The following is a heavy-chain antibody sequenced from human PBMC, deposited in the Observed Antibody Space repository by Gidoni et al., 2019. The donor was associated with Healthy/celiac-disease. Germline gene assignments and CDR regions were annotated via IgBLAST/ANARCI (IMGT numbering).Heavy chain of an antibody. CDR1: GFTFRSYA. CDR3: APAAGRSEYFQH. V-gene: IGHV3-30-3*01. D-gene: IGHD6-13*01. J-gene: IGHJ1*01. Sequence: GQLVESGGGGVQAGMSLRRSSAAAGFTFRSYAMHWVRQAPGKGLEWVAVLSYDGSNKYYADSVKCRFTISRDNSKNTLYLQMNSLRVEDTAVYYCAPAAGRSEYFQHWGQGTLVTVSS. CDR2: LSYDGSNK.